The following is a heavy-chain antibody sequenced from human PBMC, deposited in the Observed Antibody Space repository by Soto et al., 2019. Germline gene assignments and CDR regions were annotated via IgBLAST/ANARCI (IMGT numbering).Heavy chain of an antibody. J-gene: IGHJ5*02. CDR2: IYYSGST. CDR3: ARGVRGQSNWFDP. CDR1: GGSISSGGYY. Sequence: QVQLQESGPGLVKPSQTLSLTCTVSGGSISSGGYYWSWIRQHPGKGLEWIGYIYYSGSTYYNPSLKSRVTRSVDTSKNQFSLKLSSVTAADTAVYYCARGVRGQSNWFDPWGQGTLVTVSS. V-gene: IGHV4-31*03. D-gene: IGHD3-10*01.